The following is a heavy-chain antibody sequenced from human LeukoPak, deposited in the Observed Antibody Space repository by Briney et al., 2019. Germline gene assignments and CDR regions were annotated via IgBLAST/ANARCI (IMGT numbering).Heavy chain of an antibody. CDR1: GGSISSSTYY. Sequence: PSETLSLTSSVSGGSISSSTYYSGWIRQSPGKGREWIVSIYYTGNTHCNPSLRSRITTSVDTSKNQFSLNLSSVTAADTAVYFCARAERYSGSFDYWGQGTLVTVSS. CDR2: IYYTGNT. D-gene: IGHD1-26*01. CDR3: ARAERYSGSFDY. V-gene: IGHV4-39*07. J-gene: IGHJ4*02.